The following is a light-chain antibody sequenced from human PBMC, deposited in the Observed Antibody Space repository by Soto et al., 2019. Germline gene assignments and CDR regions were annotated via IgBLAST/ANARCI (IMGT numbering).Light chain of an antibody. J-gene: IGKJ1*01. CDR2: GES. V-gene: IGKV3-20*01. Sequence: EIVLTQSPGTLSLSPGDRATLSCRASQSVTGTYLAWYHQKSGQAPRLLIYGESIRATGIPERFRGSGSGTEFTLTIGGLEPEDSAVYYCQQYGSPLWTFGQGNKVEI. CDR3: QQYGSPLWT. CDR1: QSVTGTY.